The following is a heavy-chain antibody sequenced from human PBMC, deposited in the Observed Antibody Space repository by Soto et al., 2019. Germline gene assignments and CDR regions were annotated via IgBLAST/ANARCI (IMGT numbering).Heavy chain of an antibody. J-gene: IGHJ6*02. Sequence: SETLSLTCTVSGGSISSGDYYWSWIRQPPGKGLEWIGYIYYSGSTYYNPSLKSRVTISVDTSKNQFSLKLSSVTAADTAVYYCARAVPPKCTNGACYEFYYYYYGMDVWGQGTTVTVS. CDR3: ARAVPPKCTNGACYEFYYYYYGMDV. CDR1: GGSISSGDYY. V-gene: IGHV4-30-4*01. CDR2: IYYSGST. D-gene: IGHD2-8*01.